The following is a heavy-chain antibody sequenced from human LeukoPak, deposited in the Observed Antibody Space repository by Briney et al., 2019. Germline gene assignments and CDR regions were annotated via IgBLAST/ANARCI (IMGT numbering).Heavy chain of an antibody. Sequence: AGGSLRLSCAASGLTFTDLWMNWVRQAPGRGLEWVANIKPDGSEKYYVDSVKGRFAISRDNAKNEVYLEMNSLRAEDTGVYYCSGRDSSRSPRAYWGQGTLVSVSS. D-gene: IGHD2-2*01. J-gene: IGHJ4*02. CDR2: IKPDGSEK. CDR3: SGRDSSRSPRAY. V-gene: IGHV3-7*01. CDR1: GLTFTDLW.